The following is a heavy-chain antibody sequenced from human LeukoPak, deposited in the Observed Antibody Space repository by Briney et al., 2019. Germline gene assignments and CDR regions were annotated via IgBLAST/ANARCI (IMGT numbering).Heavy chain of an antibody. D-gene: IGHD2-15*01. J-gene: IGHJ6*02. CDR1: GGSFSGYY. V-gene: IGHV4-34*01. CDR2: INHSGSA. Sequence: PSETLSLTCAVYGGSFSGYYWSWIRQPPGKGLEWIGEINHSGSANYNPSLKSRVTISVDTSKNQFSLKLSSVTAADTAVYYCASGQGYCSGGSCYSGYYGMDVWGQGTTVTVSS. CDR3: ASGQGYCSGGSCYSGYYGMDV.